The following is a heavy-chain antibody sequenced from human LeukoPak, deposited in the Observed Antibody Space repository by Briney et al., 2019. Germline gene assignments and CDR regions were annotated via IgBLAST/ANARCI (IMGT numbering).Heavy chain of an antibody. CDR1: GFTVSSNY. J-gene: IGHJ4*02. Sequence: PGGSLRLSCAASGFTVSSNYMSWVRQAPGKGLEWVSVIYSGGSTYYADSVKGRFTISRDNSTNTLYLQMNSLRAEDTAVYYCARGFSSSWYSDSWGQGTLVTVSS. CDR2: IYSGGST. CDR3: ARGFSSSWYSDS. D-gene: IGHD6-13*01. V-gene: IGHV3-53*01.